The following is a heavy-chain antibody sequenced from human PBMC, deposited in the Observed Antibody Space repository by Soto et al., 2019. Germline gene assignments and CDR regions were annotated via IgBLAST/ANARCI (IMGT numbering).Heavy chain of an antibody. J-gene: IGHJ6*02. CDR3: ARDSYSNYAYYYYYGMDV. Sequence: QVQLQESGPGLVKPSETLSLTCTVSGGSISSYYWSWIRQPAGKGLEWIGRIYTSGSTNYNPSLKSRVTMSVDTSKNQFSLKLSSVTAADTAVYYCARDSYSNYAYYYYYGMDVWGQGTTVTVSS. CDR1: GGSISSYY. D-gene: IGHD4-4*01. V-gene: IGHV4-4*07. CDR2: IYTSGST.